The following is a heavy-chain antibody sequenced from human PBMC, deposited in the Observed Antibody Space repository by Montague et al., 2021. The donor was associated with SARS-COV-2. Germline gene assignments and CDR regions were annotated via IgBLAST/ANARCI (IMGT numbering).Heavy chain of an antibody. V-gene: IGHV3-66*01. Sequence: SLRLSCAASGFTVSNNYMSWVRQAPGKGLEWVAVIYSDVSTYYADSVKGRFTISSNNSKNTPYLQMNSLRAEDTAVYYCARVVTYAFDVWGQGTMVTVSS. CDR3: ARVVTYAFDV. CDR1: GFTVSNNY. J-gene: IGHJ3*01. CDR2: IYSDVST. D-gene: IGHD4-11*01.